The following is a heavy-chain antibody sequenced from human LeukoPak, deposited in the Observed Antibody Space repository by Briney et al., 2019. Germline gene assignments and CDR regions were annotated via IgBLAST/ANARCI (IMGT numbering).Heavy chain of an antibody. CDR2: ISAYNGNT. D-gene: IGHD1-26*01. Sequence: ASVKVSCKASSYTFTNYAFTWVRQAPGQGLEWMGWISAYNGNTNYAQKLQGRVTMTTDTSTSTAYMELRSLRSDDTAVYYCARDRTRVGGYYYYYMDVWGKGTTVTVSS. J-gene: IGHJ6*03. V-gene: IGHV1-18*01. CDR1: SYTFTNYA. CDR3: ARDRTRVGGYYYYYMDV.